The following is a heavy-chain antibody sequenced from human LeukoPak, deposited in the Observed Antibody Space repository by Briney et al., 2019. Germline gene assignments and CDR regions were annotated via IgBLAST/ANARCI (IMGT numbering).Heavy chain of an antibody. J-gene: IGHJ4*02. CDR1: VFTFGSYA. CDR3: ARDFLTGYFDY. Sequence: GGSLRLSCAASVFTFGSYALSWVRQAPGRGLEWVSVISGSGGNTYYADSVKGRFTISRDNSQSTLSLQMNSLSDEDTAVYYCARDFLTGYFDYWGQGTLVTVSS. CDR2: ISGSGGNT. V-gene: IGHV3-23*01. D-gene: IGHD3-9*01.